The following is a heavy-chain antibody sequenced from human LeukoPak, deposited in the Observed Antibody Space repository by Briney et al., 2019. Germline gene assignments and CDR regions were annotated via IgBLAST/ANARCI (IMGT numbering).Heavy chain of an antibody. CDR2: IDASGSDT. CDR1: EFPFSIYA. Sequence: GGSLRLSCEVSEFPFSIYAMAWVRQAPGQGLEWVSAIDASGSDTYYTDSVKGRFTISRDNSRNTVYLQINSLRAEDTAVYYCGKTTVGYSSGQKPAWPVDYWGQGTLVTVSS. CDR3: GKTTVGYSSGQKPAWPVDY. V-gene: IGHV3-23*01. J-gene: IGHJ4*02. D-gene: IGHD5-18*01.